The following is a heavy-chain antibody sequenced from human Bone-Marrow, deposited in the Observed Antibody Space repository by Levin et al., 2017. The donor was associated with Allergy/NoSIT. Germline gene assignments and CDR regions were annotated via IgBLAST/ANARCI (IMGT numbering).Heavy chain of an antibody. CDR1: GDSVSRNGVA. CDR2: TYYRSKWYN. D-gene: IGHD3-16*01. V-gene: IGHV6-1*01. Sequence: SQTLSLTCAISGDSVSRNGVAWNWIRQSPSRGLEWLGRTYYRSKWYNDYAVSVKSRVTVNLDTSKNRFSLQLNSVTPEDTAVYYCVRGIISAFDIWGQGTMVTVSS. J-gene: IGHJ3*02. CDR3: VRGIISAFDI.